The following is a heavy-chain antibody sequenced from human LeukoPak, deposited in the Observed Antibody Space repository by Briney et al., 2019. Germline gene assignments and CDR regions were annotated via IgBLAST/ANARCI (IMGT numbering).Heavy chain of an antibody. Sequence: PGGSLRLSCAASGFTFRTYWMSSIRQAPGKEPEWVADINQDGSEEYYLQSVRGRFTVSRDNAQNAVFLQMTNLRADDTAVYYCARWKMELQRNAFDFWGQGTVVTVSS. CDR2: INQDGSEE. J-gene: IGHJ3*01. V-gene: IGHV3-7*01. D-gene: IGHD1-26*01. CDR3: ARWKMELQRNAFDF. CDR1: GFTFRTYW.